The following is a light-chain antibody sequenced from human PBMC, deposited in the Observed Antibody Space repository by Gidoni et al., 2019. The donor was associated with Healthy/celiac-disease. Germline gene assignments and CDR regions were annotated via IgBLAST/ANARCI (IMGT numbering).Light chain of an antibody. J-gene: IGLJ2*01. CDR2: GNN. Sequence: QSVLTQPPSVSGAPGQRVTISCTGSISNIGSGYDVHWYQHLPGTAPKLLIYGNNNRPSRVPDRFSGSKSGTSASLAITGLQAEDEGDFYCQSYDSSLSGVVFGGGTKLTVL. CDR1: ISNIGSGYD. V-gene: IGLV1-40*01. CDR3: QSYDSSLSGVV.